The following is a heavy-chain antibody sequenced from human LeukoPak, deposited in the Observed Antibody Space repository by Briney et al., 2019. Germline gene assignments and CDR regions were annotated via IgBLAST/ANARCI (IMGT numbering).Heavy chain of an antibody. D-gene: IGHD4-17*01. CDR1: GGSISSYY. CDR3: AREGTTVTHDDAFDI. J-gene: IGHJ3*02. Sequence: SETLSLTCTVSGGSISSYYWSWIRQPPGKGLEWIGYIHYSGSTNYNPSLKSRVTISVDTSKNQFSLKLSSVTAADTAVYYCAREGTTVTHDDAFDIWGQGTMVTVSS. CDR2: IHYSGST. V-gene: IGHV4-59*01.